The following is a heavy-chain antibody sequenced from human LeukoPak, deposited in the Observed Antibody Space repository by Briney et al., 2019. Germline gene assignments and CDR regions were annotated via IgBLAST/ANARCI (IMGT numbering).Heavy chain of an antibody. V-gene: IGHV4-59*01. D-gene: IGHD6-6*01. J-gene: IGHJ3*02. Sequence: PSETLSLTCTVSGGSISSYYWSWIRQPPGKGLEWIGYIYYSGSTNYNPSLKSRVTISVDTSKNQFSLKLSSVTAADTAVYYCARGGDFAFEYSSSSDAFDIWGQGTMVTVSS. CDR1: GGSISSYY. CDR3: ARGGDFAFEYSSSSDAFDI. CDR2: IYYSGST.